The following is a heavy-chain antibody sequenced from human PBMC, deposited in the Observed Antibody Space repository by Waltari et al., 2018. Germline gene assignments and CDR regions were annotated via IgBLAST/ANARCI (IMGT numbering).Heavy chain of an antibody. J-gene: IGHJ5*02. CDR3: AREWGNSGAARHWFDP. Sequence: QVHLVQSGAEVKKPGDSVKLSCKASGYTFTTYSIHWVRQAPGQGLEWMAMINPSGDITAYAQNFQSRLTMTTDTSTSTVHMELSSLRSEDTAVYYCAREWGNSGAARHWFDPWGQGTLVTVSS. CDR2: INPSGDIT. CDR1: GYTFTTYS. V-gene: IGHV1-46*01. D-gene: IGHD6-6*01.